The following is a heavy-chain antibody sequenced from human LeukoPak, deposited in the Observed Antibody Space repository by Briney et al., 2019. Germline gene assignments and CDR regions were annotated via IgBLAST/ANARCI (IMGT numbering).Heavy chain of an antibody. D-gene: IGHD5-12*01. J-gene: IGHJ4*02. CDR3: ARGYSGYDPLDY. CDR2: INHSGST. CDR1: GGSFSGYY. Sequence: SETLSLTCAVYGGSFSGYYWSWIRQPPGKGLEWIGEINHSGSTNHNPSLKSRVTISVDTSKNQFSLKLSSVTAADTAVYYCARGYSGYDPLDYWGQGTLVTVSS. V-gene: IGHV4-34*01.